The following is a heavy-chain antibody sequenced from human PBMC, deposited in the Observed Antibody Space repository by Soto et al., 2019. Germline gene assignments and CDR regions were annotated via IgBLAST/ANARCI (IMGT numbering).Heavy chain of an antibody. CDR2: IIPLFGTA. Sequence: QVQLVQSGAEVKKPGSSVKVSCKASGGTFSSYAISWVRQAPGQGLEWMGGIIPLFGTANYAQKFQGRVTITADESTSTAYMELSSLRSEDTAVYYCARDLKRYYDSSGYGYYYYGMDVWGHGTTVTASS. J-gene: IGHJ6*02. CDR1: GGTFSSYA. V-gene: IGHV1-69*01. D-gene: IGHD3-22*01. CDR3: ARDLKRYYDSSGYGYYYYGMDV.